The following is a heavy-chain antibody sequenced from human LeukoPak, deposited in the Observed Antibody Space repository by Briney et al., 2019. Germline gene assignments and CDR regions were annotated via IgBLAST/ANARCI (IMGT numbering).Heavy chain of an antibody. J-gene: IGHJ4*02. Sequence: GESLKISCRHSEYSFPNYCIGWVRQMPGKGLEWMGIIYPDDSDTRYSPSFQGQVTISADRSISTAYLQWSSLRASDTAMYYCAIGRGGQQLGDYWGQGTLVTVSS. CDR2: IYPDDSDT. CDR1: EYSFPNYC. V-gene: IGHV5-51*01. CDR3: AIGRGGQQLGDY. D-gene: IGHD6-13*01.